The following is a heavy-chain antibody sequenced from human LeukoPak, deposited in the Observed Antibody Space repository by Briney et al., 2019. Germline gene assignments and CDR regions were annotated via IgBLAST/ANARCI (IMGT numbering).Heavy chain of an antibody. CDR2: IKEDGSEK. V-gene: IGHV3-7*01. CDR1: GFTFSNYW. D-gene: IGHD1-14*01. Sequence: GGSLRLSCAVSGFTFSNYWMTWVRQAPGKGLEWVAHIKEDGSEKYYVDSVKGRFTISRDNAKNSLYLQMNSLRAEDTAIYYCARSRNWWLDYWGQGTLVTVSS. CDR3: ARSRNWWLDY. J-gene: IGHJ4*02.